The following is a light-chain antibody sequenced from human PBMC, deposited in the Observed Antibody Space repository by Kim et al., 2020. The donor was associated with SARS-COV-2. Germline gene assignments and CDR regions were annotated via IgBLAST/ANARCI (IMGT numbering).Light chain of an antibody. CDR1: QGISNY. CDR3: KKYNSAPFT. Sequence: ASVGDRVTITGRASQGISNYLAWYQQKPGKVPKLLIYAASTVQSGVPSRFSGSGSGTDFTLTISSLQPEDVATYYCKKYNSAPFTFGPGTKVDIK. J-gene: IGKJ3*01. CDR2: AAS. V-gene: IGKV1-27*01.